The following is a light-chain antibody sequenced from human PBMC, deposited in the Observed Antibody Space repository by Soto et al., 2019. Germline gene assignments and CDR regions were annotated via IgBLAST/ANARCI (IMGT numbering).Light chain of an antibody. CDR2: GAS. V-gene: IGKV3-20*01. Sequence: IVLTQSPGTLSLSPGERATLSCRASQSVGSDYLAWYQQRPGQAPRLLIYGASSRATGVPDRFSGSGSGTEFTLTINSLQSEDFAVYYCHQYNNWPPYTFGQGTRLEIK. CDR1: QSVGSDY. J-gene: IGKJ5*01. CDR3: HQYNNWPPYT.